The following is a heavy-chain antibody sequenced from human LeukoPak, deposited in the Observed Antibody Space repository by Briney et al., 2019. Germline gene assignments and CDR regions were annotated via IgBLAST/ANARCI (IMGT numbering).Heavy chain of an antibody. J-gene: IGHJ3*02. CDR2: INPNSGGT. CDR1: GYTFTGYY. V-gene: IGHV1-2*02. CDR3: ARDGDSSSSGAFDI. D-gene: IGHD6-6*01. Sequence: GASVKVSCKASGYTFTGYYMHWVRQAPGQGLEWMGWINPNSGGTNYAQKFQGRVTMTRDTSISTAYMELSRLRSDDTAVYYCARDGDSSSSGAFDIWGQGTTVTVSS.